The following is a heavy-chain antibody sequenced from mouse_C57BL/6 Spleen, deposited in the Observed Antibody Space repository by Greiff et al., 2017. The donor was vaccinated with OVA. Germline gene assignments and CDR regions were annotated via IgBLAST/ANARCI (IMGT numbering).Heavy chain of an antibody. CDR1: GFNIKDYY. CDR2: IDPEDGDT. D-gene: IGHD1-1*01. CDR3: TTSYYGSSYVGAY. Sequence: VQLQQSGAELVRPGASVKLSCTASGFNIKDYYMHWVKQRPEQGLEWIGRIDPEDGDTEYAPKFQGKATLTADTSSNTAYLQLSSLTSEESAVYDSTTSYYGSSYVGAYWGQGTLVTVSA. J-gene: IGHJ3*01. V-gene: IGHV14-1*01.